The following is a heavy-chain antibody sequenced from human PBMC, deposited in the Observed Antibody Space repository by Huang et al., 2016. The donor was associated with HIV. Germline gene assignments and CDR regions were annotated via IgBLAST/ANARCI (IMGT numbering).Heavy chain of an antibody. CDR3: ARHGLRYCGDDCYPDY. CDR2: IVPSDSDT. J-gene: IGHJ4*02. Sequence: EVQLVQSGAEVKKPGESLKISCKGSGYRFSDYWIGWVRQMAGKDLEWMGIIVPSDSDTRYSPSFQGQVTMSADNSISTAYLQWSSLKASDTAIYYCARHGLRYCGDDCYPDYWGQGTLVTVSS. CDR1: GYRFSDYW. D-gene: IGHD2-21*02. V-gene: IGHV5-51*01.